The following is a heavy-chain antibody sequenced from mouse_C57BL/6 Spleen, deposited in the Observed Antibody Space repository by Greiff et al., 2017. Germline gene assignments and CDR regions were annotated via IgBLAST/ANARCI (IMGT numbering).Heavy chain of an antibody. D-gene: IGHD1-1*01. CDR1: GYTFTSYW. CDR2: INPSNGGT. V-gene: IGHV1-53*01. J-gene: IGHJ4*01. Sequence: QVQLKQPGTELVKPGASVKLSCKASGYTFTSYWMHWVKQRPGQGLEWIGNINPSNGGTNYNEKFKSKATLTVDKSSSTAYMQLSSLTSEDSAVYYCARICYYYYAMDYWGQGTSVTVSS. CDR3: ARICYYYYAMDY.